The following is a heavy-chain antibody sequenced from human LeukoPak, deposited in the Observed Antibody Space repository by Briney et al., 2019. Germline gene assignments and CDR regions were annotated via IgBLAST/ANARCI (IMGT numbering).Heavy chain of an antibody. D-gene: IGHD6-6*01. CDR1: GDSVTSSSYY. CDR3: ARTYSSSSYWFDP. V-gene: IGHV4-39*01. CDR2: IQHTGTT. J-gene: IGHJ5*02. Sequence: SETLSLTCTVSGDSVTSSSYYWGWLRQPPGKGLEWIGSIQHTGTTFYNPSLKSRVTISVDTSKNQFSLKLSSVTAADTAVYYCARTYSSSSYWFDPWAREPWSPSPQ.